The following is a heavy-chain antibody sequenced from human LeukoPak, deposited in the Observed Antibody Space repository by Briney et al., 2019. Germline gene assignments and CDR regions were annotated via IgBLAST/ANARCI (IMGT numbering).Heavy chain of an antibody. D-gene: IGHD5-12*01. Sequence: ASVKVSCTASGYTFTIYGINWVRQAPGQGLEWMGWISAYNGNTNYAQKLQGRVTMTTDTSTSTAYMELRSLTSDDTAVYYCARDDYPSRPPWVYWGQGTLVTVSS. CDR3: ARDDYPSRPPWVY. CDR1: GYTFTIYG. J-gene: IGHJ4*02. CDR2: ISAYNGNT. V-gene: IGHV1-18*01.